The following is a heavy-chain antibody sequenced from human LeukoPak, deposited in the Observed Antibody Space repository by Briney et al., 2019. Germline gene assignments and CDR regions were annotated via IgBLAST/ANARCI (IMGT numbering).Heavy chain of an antibody. V-gene: IGHV4-39*01. CDR2: IYYSGST. CDR1: GGSTSSSYF. D-gene: IGHD5-24*01. Sequence: PSETLSLTCTVSGGSTSSSYFWGWIRQPPGKGLEWIGSIYYSGSTYYNPSLKSRVTISVDTSKNQFSLKLSSVTAADTAVYYCARRRRRWLQTTTLYYFDYWGQGTLVTVSS. J-gene: IGHJ4*02. CDR3: ARRRRRWLQTTTLYYFDY.